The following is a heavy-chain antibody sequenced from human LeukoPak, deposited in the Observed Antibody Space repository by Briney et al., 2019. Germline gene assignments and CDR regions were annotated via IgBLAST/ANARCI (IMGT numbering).Heavy chain of an antibody. CDR2: IYYSGST. Sequence: NPSETLSLTCTVSGGSISSYYWSWIRQPPGKGLEWIGYIYYSGSTNYNPSLKSRVTISVDTSKNQFSLKLSSVTAADTAVYYCARRKTGEYYSDFDYWGQGTLVTVSS. CDR3: ARRKTGEYYSDFDY. CDR1: GGSISSYY. V-gene: IGHV4-59*08. J-gene: IGHJ4*02. D-gene: IGHD7-27*01.